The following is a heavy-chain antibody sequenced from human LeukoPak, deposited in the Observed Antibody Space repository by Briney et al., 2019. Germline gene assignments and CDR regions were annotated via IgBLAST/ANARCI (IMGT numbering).Heavy chain of an antibody. D-gene: IGHD6-19*01. Sequence: SQTLSLTCAISGDNVSSNSAAWNWIRQSPSRGLEWLGRTYYRSKWYNDYAVSVKSRITINPDTSKNQFSLQLNSVTPEDTAVYYCASSATYSSGWLGFDPWGQGTLVTVSS. CDR2: TYYRSKWYN. CDR3: ASSATYSSGWLGFDP. V-gene: IGHV6-1*01. J-gene: IGHJ5*02. CDR1: GDNVSSNSAA.